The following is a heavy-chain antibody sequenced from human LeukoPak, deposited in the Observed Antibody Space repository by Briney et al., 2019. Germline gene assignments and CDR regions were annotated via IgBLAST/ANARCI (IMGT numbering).Heavy chain of an antibody. CDR2: IYISGST. D-gene: IGHD6-6*01. CDR3: GRSSIAAQKAWFDP. V-gene: IGHV4-4*09. CDR1: VGSISSYY. J-gene: IGHJ5*02. Sequence: SETLSLTCTVSVGSISSYYWSWFRQPPGKGLEWIGYIYISGSTNYNPSLTSRVTISVDTSKNQFSLRLSSVTAAETAVYYCGRSSIAAQKAWFDPWGQGTLVTVSS.